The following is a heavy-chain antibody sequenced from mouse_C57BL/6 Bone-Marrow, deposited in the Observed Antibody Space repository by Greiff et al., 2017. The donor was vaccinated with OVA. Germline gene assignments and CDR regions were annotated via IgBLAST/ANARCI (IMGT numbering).Heavy chain of an antibody. Sequence: ESGPELVKPGASVKISCKASGYAFSSSWMNWVKQRPGKGLEWIGRIYPGDGDTNYNGKFKGKATLTADKSSSTAYMQLSSLTSEDSAVYFCARDGNYGWFAYWGQGTLVTVSA. J-gene: IGHJ3*01. CDR2: IYPGDGDT. D-gene: IGHD2-1*01. CDR1: GYAFSSSW. V-gene: IGHV1-82*01. CDR3: ARDGNYGWFAY.